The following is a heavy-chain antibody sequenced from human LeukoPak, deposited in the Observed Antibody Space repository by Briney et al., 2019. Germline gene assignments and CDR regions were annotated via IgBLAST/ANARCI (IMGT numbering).Heavy chain of an antibody. CDR1: GYTFTGYY. CDR2: INPNSGGT. V-gene: IGHV1-2*02. D-gene: IGHD6-13*01. Sequence: GASVKVSCKASGYTFTGYYMHWVRPAPGQGLEWMGWINPNSGGTNYAQKFQGRVTMTRDTSISTAYMELSRLRSDDTAVYYCARDKGAAAGRIGWFDPWGQGTLVTVSS. CDR3: ARDKGAAAGRIGWFDP. J-gene: IGHJ5*02.